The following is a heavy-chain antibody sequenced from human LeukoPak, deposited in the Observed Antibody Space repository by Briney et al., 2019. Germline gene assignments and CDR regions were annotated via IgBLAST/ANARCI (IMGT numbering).Heavy chain of an antibody. J-gene: IGHJ4*02. Sequence: GGSLRLSCAASGFTFDDYAIHWVRQAPGKGLEWVSLISGDGDSTYYADSVEGRFTISRDNSKNSLYLQMNSLRTEDTALYYCAKVGHGGFDFWGQGTLDTVSS. CDR3: AKVGHGGFDF. D-gene: IGHD5-24*01. V-gene: IGHV3-43*02. CDR1: GFTFDDYA. CDR2: ISGDGDST.